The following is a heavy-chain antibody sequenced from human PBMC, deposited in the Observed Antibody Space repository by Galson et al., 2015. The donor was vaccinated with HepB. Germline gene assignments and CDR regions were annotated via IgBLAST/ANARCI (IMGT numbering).Heavy chain of an antibody. D-gene: IGHD5-12*01. CDR1: GFTFSNYW. CDR2: MNQDGSDK. CDR3: ARRFWGSYDN. J-gene: IGHJ4*02. V-gene: IGHV3-7*01. Sequence: SLRLSCAASGFTFSNYWMNWVRQAPGKGLEWVANMNQDGSDKRYAESVRGRFTISRDKGKSSLFLQMTSLRAEDTALYYCARRFWGSYDNWGQGSLVTVSS.